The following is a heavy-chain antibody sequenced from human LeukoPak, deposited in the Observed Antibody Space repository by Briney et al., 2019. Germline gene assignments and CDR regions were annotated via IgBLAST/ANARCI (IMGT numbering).Heavy chain of an antibody. Sequence: SVKVSCKASGSTFSSYAISWVRQAPGQGLEWMGGIIPIFGTANYAQKFQGRVTITTDESTSTAYMELSSLRSEDTAVYYCATSPPYCSSTSCYGGWFDPWGQGTLVTVSS. CDR3: ATSPPYCSSTSCYGGWFDP. D-gene: IGHD2-2*01. V-gene: IGHV1-69*05. CDR2: IIPIFGTA. J-gene: IGHJ5*02. CDR1: GSTFSSYA.